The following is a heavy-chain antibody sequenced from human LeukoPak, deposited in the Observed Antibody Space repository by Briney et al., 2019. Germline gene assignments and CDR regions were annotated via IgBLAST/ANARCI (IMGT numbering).Heavy chain of an antibody. CDR3: AKLNWAYCGGDCPIYGMDV. CDR1: GFTFSSYS. CDR2: ISSSSSYI. J-gene: IGHJ6*02. V-gene: IGHV3-21*01. D-gene: IGHD2-21*02. Sequence: GGSLRLSCAASGFTFSSYSMNWVRQAPGKGLEWVSSISSSSSYIYYADSVKGRFTISRDNSKNTLYLQMNSLRAEDTAVYYCAKLNWAYCGGDCPIYGMDVWGQGTTVTVSS.